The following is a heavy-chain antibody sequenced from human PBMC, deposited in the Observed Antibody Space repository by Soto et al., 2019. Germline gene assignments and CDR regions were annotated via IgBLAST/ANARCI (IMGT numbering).Heavy chain of an antibody. CDR1: GDSVANNSVA. J-gene: IGHJ3*02. V-gene: IGHV6-1*01. Sequence: PSHSLSLTCAISGDSVANNSVAWNWIRQSPSRGLEWLGRTYYRSKWYNDYAVSVKSRITINPDTSKNQFSLQLNSVTPEDTAVYYCARVRRDYDFWSGYSPRAFDIWGQGTMVTVSS. CDR2: TYYRSKWYN. CDR3: ARVRRDYDFWSGYSPRAFDI. D-gene: IGHD3-3*01.